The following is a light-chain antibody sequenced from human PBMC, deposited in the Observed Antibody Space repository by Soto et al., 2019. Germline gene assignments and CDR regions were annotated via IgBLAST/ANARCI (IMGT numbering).Light chain of an antibody. CDR2: DTS. CDR1: GRVSGGF. CDR3: QQYGSSPS. Sequence: DILFRLSPGTLSLSPGESATLCCGASGRVSGGFLAWYQHKPGLAPRLIVYDTSFRATGIPDRFSGSGTGTAFTLTITRLDPDDFAVYYCQQYGSSPSFGQGTKFDIK. J-gene: IGKJ1*01. V-gene: IGKV3D-20*01.